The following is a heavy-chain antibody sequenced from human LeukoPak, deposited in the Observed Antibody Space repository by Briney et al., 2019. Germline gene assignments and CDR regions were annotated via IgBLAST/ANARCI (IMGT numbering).Heavy chain of an antibody. Sequence: PGGSLRLSCAASGFTFSDAWMIWVRQAPGKGRKWFGRIKSRADGGTPDYAAPVTGRFTISRDDSNGTLFLQMNSLTTEDTAVYYCATQGLLDAFDIWGQGTMVIVSS. V-gene: IGHV3-15*01. D-gene: IGHD3-22*01. CDR1: GFTFSDAW. CDR2: IKSRADGGTP. CDR3: ATQGLLDAFDI. J-gene: IGHJ3*02.